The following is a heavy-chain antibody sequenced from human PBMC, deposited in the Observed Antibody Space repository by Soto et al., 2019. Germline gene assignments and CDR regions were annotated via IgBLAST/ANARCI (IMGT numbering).Heavy chain of an antibody. V-gene: IGHV3-64D*06. CDR2: ISSDGGST. CDR1: VFSFSTYA. Sequence: GGSLRLFCSASVFSFSTYAMHWVRQAPGKGLACVSVISSDGGSTYYADSVKGRFTISRDNSNNTLYLQMSSLRAEDTAVYYCVKDEYCGSTSCHGYFQHWGQGTLVTVSS. D-gene: IGHD2-2*01. J-gene: IGHJ1*01. CDR3: VKDEYCGSTSCHGYFQH.